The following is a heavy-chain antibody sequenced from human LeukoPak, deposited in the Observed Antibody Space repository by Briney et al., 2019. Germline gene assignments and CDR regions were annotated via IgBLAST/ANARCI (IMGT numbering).Heavy chain of an antibody. V-gene: IGHV4-39*02. D-gene: IGHD3-3*01. J-gene: IGHJ4*02. CDR3: AIDILPPQDVRSGSHFDV. Sequence: EPLSLTCIVSGASMGHCNNLNSWIRESRGGGLEWIGSGSLDGSNHYSPPLQRRATMAVDPSKKDIALSLRSVNATDREIYFCAIDILPPQDVRSGSHFDVWGQGALVTVSS. CDR1: GASMGHCNNL. CDR2: GSLDGSN.